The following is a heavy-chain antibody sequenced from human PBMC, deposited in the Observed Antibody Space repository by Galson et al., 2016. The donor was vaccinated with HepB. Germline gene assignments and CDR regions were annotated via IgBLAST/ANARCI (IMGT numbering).Heavy chain of an antibody. J-gene: IGHJ4*02. CDR3: AGAPNFDWLLRY. Sequence: TLSLTCTVSGGSFSSGDYYWSWIRQPPGKGLQSIGRFFHSGSTYYNPSLKSRVVISLDTSKNQFSLKLSSLTAADTAVYYCAGAPNFDWLLRYWGPGTLVTVSA. CDR2: FFHSGST. CDR1: GGSFSSGDYY. D-gene: IGHD3-9*01. V-gene: IGHV4-30-4*01.